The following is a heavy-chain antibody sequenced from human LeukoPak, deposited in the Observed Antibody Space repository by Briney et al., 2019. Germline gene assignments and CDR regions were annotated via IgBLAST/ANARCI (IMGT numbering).Heavy chain of an antibody. CDR1: GFTFSNYP. CDR3: AKGGSSSWPTFDY. J-gene: IGHJ4*02. D-gene: IGHD6-13*01. CDR2: ISGSDGTT. V-gene: IGHV3-23*01. Sequence: GGSLRLFLSASGFTFSNYPISLVRQAPGKGLGWVSTISGSDGTTYYADSVKGRFTISRDNSQNTLYLQMIGLTAEDTALYHCAKGGSSSWPTFDYWGQGTMVTVSS.